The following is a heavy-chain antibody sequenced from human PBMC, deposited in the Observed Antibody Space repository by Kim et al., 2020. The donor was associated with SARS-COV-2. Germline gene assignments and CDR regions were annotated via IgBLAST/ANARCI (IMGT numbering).Heavy chain of an antibody. V-gene: IGHV3-21*01. D-gene: IGHD3-22*01. CDR3: ARKYYYDSSGFSY. Sequence: YADSVKCRFTISRDNAKNSLYLQMNSLRAEDTAVYYCARKYYYDSSGFSYWGQGTLVTVSS. J-gene: IGHJ4*02.